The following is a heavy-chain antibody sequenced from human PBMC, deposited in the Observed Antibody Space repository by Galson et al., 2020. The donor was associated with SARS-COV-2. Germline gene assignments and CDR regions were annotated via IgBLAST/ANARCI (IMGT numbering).Heavy chain of an antibody. CDR3: AREYGSGWVYFDY. CDR2: ISEDGSNK. CDR1: GFTFSNYV. Sequence: GGSLRLSCAVSGFTFSNYVMHWVRQAPGKGLEWVAVISEDGSNKYYADSVKGRFTISRDNSKNTLHVQVNSLRAEDTAVYYCAREYGSGWVYFDYWGQGTLVTVSS. D-gene: IGHD6-19*01. J-gene: IGHJ4*02. V-gene: IGHV3-30*03.